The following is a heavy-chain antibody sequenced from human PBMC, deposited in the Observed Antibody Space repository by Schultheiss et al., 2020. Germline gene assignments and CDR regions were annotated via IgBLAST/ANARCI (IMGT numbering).Heavy chain of an antibody. J-gene: IGHJ2*01. CDR2: ISYDGSNK. V-gene: IGHV3-30*18. CDR1: GFTFSSYG. CDR3: AKDLRRPDYGDYVFHL. D-gene: IGHD4-17*01. Sequence: GESLKISCAASGFTFSSYGMHWVRQAPGKGLEWVAVISYDGSNKYYADSVKGRFTISRDNSKNTLYLQMNSLRAEDTAVYYCAKDLRRPDYGDYVFHLWGRGTLVTVYS.